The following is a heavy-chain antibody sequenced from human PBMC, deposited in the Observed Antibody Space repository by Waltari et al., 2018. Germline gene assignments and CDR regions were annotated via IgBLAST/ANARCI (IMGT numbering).Heavy chain of an antibody. CDR1: GYSISSNYY. Sequence: QVQLQESGPGLVKPSETLSLTCAVSGYSISSNYYWGWIRQPPGQGLEWIGSLSHRGSTYYNPPLKSRVTISLDTSKNQFSLKINSVTAADTAVYYCARDTRQLLLGWFDPWGQGTLVTVSS. J-gene: IGHJ5*02. CDR2: LSHRGST. D-gene: IGHD2-2*01. V-gene: IGHV4-38-2*02. CDR3: ARDTRQLLLGWFDP.